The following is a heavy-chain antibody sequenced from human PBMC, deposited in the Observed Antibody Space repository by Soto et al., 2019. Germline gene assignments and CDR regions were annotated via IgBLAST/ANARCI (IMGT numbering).Heavy chain of an antibody. J-gene: IGHJ5*02. Sequence: APVKGSCKASWYTFIGYYIQWVRQAPGQGLEWMGRINPRSGGTTYAQKFQGRLTMTRDTSISTAYMELSSLRSDDTAVYYCGRDGVGATPLGWFDPWGQGSLVTVSS. CDR1: WYTFIGYY. V-gene: IGHV1-2*06. CDR2: INPRSGGT. D-gene: IGHD1-26*01. CDR3: GRDGVGATPLGWFDP.